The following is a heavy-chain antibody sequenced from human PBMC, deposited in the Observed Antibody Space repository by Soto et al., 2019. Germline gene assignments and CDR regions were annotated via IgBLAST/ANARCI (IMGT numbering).Heavy chain of an antibody. CDR2: IYYSGST. D-gene: IGHD3-10*01. Sequence: SPPCTVSGCSLSSGGYYWGWIRHPPREGLEWIGYIYYSGSTYYNPSLKSRVTISVDTSKNQFSLKLSSVTAADTAVYYCARAESSFYYGSGSTIIFDYWGQGTLVTVSS. J-gene: IGHJ4*02. CDR3: ARAESSFYYGSGSTIIFDY. V-gene: IGHV4-30-4*01. CDR1: GCSLSSGGYY.